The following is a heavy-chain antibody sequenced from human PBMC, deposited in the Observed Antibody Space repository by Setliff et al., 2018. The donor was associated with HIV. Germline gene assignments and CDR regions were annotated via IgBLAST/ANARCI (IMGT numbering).Heavy chain of an antibody. CDR3: ATITVAGTGAFDI. Sequence: GASVKVSCKASGDTNPSDAISWVRQAPGQGLVWMGWISGYNGNTKYAQNVQGRVTMTTDTSTTTAYMELRSLRSDDTAVYYCATITVAGTGAFDIWGQGTMVTVSS. J-gene: IGHJ3*02. D-gene: IGHD6-19*01. CDR2: ISGYNGNT. V-gene: IGHV1-18*01. CDR1: GDTNPSDA.